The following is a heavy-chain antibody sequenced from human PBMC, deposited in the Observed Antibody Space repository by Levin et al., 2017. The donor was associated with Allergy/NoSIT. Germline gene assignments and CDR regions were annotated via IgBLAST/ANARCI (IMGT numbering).Heavy chain of an antibody. Sequence: PGGSLRLSCAASGFTFSDYSMNWVRQAPGKGLEWVSYISSSGTIYYADSVRGRFTVSRDNAKNSLYLQMNSLRDEDTAVYYCAREGRGSYLPYWGQGTLVTVSS. J-gene: IGHJ1*01. CDR3: AREGRGSYLPY. V-gene: IGHV3-48*02. D-gene: IGHD3-16*01. CDR2: ISSSGTI. CDR1: GFTFSDYS.